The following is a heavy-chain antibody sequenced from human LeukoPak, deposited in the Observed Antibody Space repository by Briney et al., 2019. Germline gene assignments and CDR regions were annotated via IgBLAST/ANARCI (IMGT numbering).Heavy chain of an antibody. CDR1: GYTFTGYY. D-gene: IGHD2-15*01. Sequence: ASVKVSCKASGYTFTGYYMHWVRQAPGQGLEWMGWINPNSGGTNYAQKFQGWVTMTRDTSISTAYMELSRLRSDDTAVYYCARYCSGGSCLFDYWGQGTLVTVSS. CDR2: INPNSGGT. V-gene: IGHV1-2*04. CDR3: ARYCSGGSCLFDY. J-gene: IGHJ4*02.